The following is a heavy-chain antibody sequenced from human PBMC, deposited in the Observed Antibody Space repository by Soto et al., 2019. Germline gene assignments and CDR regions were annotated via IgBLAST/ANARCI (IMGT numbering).Heavy chain of an antibody. J-gene: IGHJ6*02. Sequence: ESLKISCKASGYTFTNYWIAWVRQRPGKGLEWMGFIYPDDSDTRYSPSFQGQVTISADRSTKAAYLQRSTLEASDTATYYCARLEWIGSYDYFYGLDVWGQGTSVTVSS. CDR2: IYPDDSDT. D-gene: IGHD1-26*01. V-gene: IGHV5-51*01. CDR1: GYTFTNYW. CDR3: ARLEWIGSYDYFYGLDV.